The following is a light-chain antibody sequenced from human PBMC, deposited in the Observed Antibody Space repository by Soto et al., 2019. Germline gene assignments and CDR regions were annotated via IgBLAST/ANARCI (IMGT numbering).Light chain of an antibody. V-gene: IGKV3-20*01. Sequence: EIVLPQSPGTLSLSPGERATLSCRASQSVSSSYLAWYQQKPGQAPRLLIYGASSRATGIPDRFSGSGSGTDFTLTISRLEPEDFAVFYCQQYGTSEIIFGQGTRLEIK. CDR1: QSVSSSY. CDR2: GAS. J-gene: IGKJ5*01. CDR3: QQYGTSEII.